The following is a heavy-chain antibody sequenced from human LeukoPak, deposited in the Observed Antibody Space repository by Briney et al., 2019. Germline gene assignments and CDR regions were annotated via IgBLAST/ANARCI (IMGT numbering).Heavy chain of an antibody. V-gene: IGHV3-30*04. J-gene: IGHJ4*02. CDR3: ARDFGGY. CDR2: ISYDGSNK. CDR1: GFTFSGSA. Sequence: GGSLRLSCAASGFTFSGSAMHWVRQAPGKGLEWVAVISYDGSNKYYADSVKGRFTISRDNSKNTLYLQMNSLRAEDTAVYYCARDFGGYWGQGTLVTVSS. D-gene: IGHD3-16*01.